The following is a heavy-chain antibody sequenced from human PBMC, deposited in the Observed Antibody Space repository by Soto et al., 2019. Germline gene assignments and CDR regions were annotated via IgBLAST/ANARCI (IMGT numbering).Heavy chain of an antibody. V-gene: IGHV3-21*01. CDR2: ISSSSSYI. CDR1: GFTFSSYS. Sequence: PGGSLRLSCAASGFTFSSYSMNWVRQAPGKGLEWVSSISSSSSYIYYADSVKGRFTISRDNAKNSLYLQMNSLRAEDTAVYYCARGFKPXVVVVVAATRYYYGMDVWGQGTTVTVSS. J-gene: IGHJ6*02. CDR3: ARGFKPXVVVVVAATRYYYGMDV. D-gene: IGHD2-15*01.